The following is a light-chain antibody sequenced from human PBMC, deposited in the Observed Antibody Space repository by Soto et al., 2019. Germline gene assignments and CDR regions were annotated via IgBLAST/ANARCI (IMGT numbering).Light chain of an antibody. V-gene: IGKV1D-12*01. CDR2: AAS. J-gene: IGKJ4*01. Sequence: DIQMPQSPSSMSASIGDRVPITCRASQVISSWLAWYQQKPGKAPKLLIYAASTLQSGVPSRFSGSGSGTDFTLTISGLQPEDCATYYCQQANALPLTFGGGTKVEIK. CDR3: QQANALPLT. CDR1: QVISSW.